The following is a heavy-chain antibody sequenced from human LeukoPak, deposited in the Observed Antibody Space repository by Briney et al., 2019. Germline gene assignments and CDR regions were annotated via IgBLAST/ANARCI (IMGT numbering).Heavy chain of an antibody. CDR2: ISSSSSYI. CDR1: GFTFSSYS. J-gene: IGHJ4*02. D-gene: IGHD6-6*01. Sequence: GGSLRLSCAASGFTFSSYSMNWVRQAPGKGLEWVPSISSSSSYIYYADSVKGRFTISRDSAKNSLYLQMNSLRAEDTAVYYCARSHSSSWFSFDYWGQGTLVTVSS. CDR3: ARSHSSSWFSFDY. V-gene: IGHV3-21*01.